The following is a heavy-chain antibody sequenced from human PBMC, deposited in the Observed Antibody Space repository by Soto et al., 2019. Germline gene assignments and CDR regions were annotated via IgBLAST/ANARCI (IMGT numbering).Heavy chain of an antibody. V-gene: IGHV4-30-4*01. CDR3: ARVETVYYYYGMDV. D-gene: IGHD2-8*01. CDR2: THYSGST. J-gene: IGHJ6*02. Sequence: PGKGLEWIGYTHYSGSTNYNPSLKRRVTISVDTSKNQFSLKLSSVTAADTAVYYCARVETVYYYYGMDVWVHGTTVPVSS.